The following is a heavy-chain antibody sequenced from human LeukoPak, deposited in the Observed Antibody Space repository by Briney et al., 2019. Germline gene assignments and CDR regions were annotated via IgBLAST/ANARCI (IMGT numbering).Heavy chain of an antibody. CDR1: GSTFSTYG. Sequence: GKSLRLSCVASGSTFSTYGMHWVRQAPGKGLEWVGVISYDGRNEHYSDSVKGRFTISRDNSKNTLYLQMNSLRAEDSAVYYCVNSLDGTGWWDFYCWGQGTLVTVSS. V-gene: IGHV3-30*18. J-gene: IGHJ4*02. CDR2: ISYDGRNE. D-gene: IGHD6-19*01. CDR3: VNSLDGTGWWDFYC.